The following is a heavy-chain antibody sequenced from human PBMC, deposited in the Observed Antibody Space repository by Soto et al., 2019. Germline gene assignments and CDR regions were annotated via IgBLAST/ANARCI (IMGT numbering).Heavy chain of an antibody. D-gene: IGHD3-10*01. CDR1: GFTFSSYG. CDR3: ARDGYYGSGSRLYYYYYGMDV. V-gene: IGHV3-33*01. J-gene: IGHJ6*02. Sequence: QVQLVESGGGVVQPGRSLRLSCAASGFTFSSYGMHWVRQAPGKGLEWVAVIWYDGSNKYYADSVKGRFTISRDNSKNTLYLQMNSLRAEDPAVYYCARDGYYGSGSRLYYYYYGMDVWGQGTTVTVSS. CDR2: IWYDGSNK.